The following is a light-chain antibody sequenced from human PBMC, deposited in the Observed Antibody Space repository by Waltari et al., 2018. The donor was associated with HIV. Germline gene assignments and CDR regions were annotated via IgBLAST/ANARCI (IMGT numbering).Light chain of an antibody. CDR2: EVN. J-gene: IGLJ2*01. CDR3: SSYAGGSNLV. V-gene: IGLV2-8*01. Sequence: QSALTQPPSASGSPGQSVTISCTGTSSDVGGYTYVSWYQQRPGKAPKPMIYEVNRRPSGVPDRFFGSKSGNTASLTVSGLQPEDEADYYCSSYAGGSNLVLGGGTKLTVL. CDR1: SSDVGGYTY.